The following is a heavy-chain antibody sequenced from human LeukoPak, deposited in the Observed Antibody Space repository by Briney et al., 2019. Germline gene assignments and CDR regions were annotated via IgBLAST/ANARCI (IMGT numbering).Heavy chain of an antibody. Sequence: SVKVSCKASGGTFSSYAISWVRQAPGQGLEWMGGIIPIFGTANYAQKFQGRVTITADESTSTAYMELSSLRSEDTAVYYCARDSGGLDPFDYWGQGTLVTVSS. V-gene: IGHV1-69*13. CDR2: IIPIFGTA. CDR1: GGTFSSYA. D-gene: IGHD3-10*01. CDR3: ARDSGGLDPFDY. J-gene: IGHJ4*02.